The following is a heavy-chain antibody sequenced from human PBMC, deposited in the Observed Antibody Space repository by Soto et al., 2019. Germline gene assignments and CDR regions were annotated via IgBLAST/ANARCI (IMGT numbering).Heavy chain of an antibody. CDR2: ISSSSNSI. CDR1: GFTFSRYS. Sequence: SLRLSCAASGFTFSRYSMNWVRQAPGKGLEWVSYISSSSNSIFYADSVEGRFTISRDNAKNSLHLQMNSLRAEDTAVYYCARAMNPWGYFDYWGQGTLVTVSS. J-gene: IGHJ4*02. V-gene: IGHV3-48*01. CDR3: ARAMNPWGYFDY. D-gene: IGHD3-16*01.